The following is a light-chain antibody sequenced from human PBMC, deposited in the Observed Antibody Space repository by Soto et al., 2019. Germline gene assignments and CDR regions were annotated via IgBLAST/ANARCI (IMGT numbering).Light chain of an antibody. CDR2: GAS. Sequence: ETVMTQSPGTLSVSPGERATLSCGASQSVSSNLAWYQQKPGQAPRLLIYGASTRATGIPARFSGSGSGTEFTLTISNLQSEDFAVYYCQQYHNWVTFGGGTKVDIK. CDR3: QQYHNWVT. J-gene: IGKJ4*01. V-gene: IGKV3D-15*01. CDR1: QSVSSN.